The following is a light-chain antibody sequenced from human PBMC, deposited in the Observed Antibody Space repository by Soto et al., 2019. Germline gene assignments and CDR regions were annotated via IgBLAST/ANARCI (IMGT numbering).Light chain of an antibody. J-gene: IGKJ4*01. CDR1: QSVSSN. CDR2: GAS. CDR3: QQYSNWPLT. V-gene: IGKV3-15*01. Sequence: EIVMTQSPATLSVSPGEGATLSCRASQSVSSNLAWYQQKPGQAPRLLILGASTRATGIPARFSGSGSGTEISLTISALQSEDFAIYYCQQYSNWPLTFGGGTKVGIK.